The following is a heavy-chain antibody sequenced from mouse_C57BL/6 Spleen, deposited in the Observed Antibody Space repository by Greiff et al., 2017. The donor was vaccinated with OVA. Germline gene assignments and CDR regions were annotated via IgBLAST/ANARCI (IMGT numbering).Heavy chain of an antibody. J-gene: IGHJ2*01. CDR3: ATGPTSSGYFDY. V-gene: IGHV5-17*01. Sequence: EVHLVESGGGLVKPGGSLKLSCAASGFTFSDYGMHWVRQAPEKGLEWVAYISSGSSTIYYADTVKGRFTIARDNAKNTLFLQMTSLRSEDTAMYYCATGPTSSGYFDYWGQGTTLTVSS. D-gene: IGHD3-2*02. CDR1: GFTFSDYG. CDR2: ISSGSSTI.